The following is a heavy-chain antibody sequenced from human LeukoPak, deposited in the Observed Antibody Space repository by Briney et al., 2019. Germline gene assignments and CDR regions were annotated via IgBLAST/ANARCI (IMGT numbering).Heavy chain of an antibody. CDR2: INKDGGEK. Sequence: GGALRLSCAASGFTFSSYWMSWVRQAPGKGMEWVANINKDGGEKYYVDSVKGRFTISRDNAKNSLHLQMDNLRAEDTAVYYCARPKNRENYWRAFDIWGQGTMVTVSS. V-gene: IGHV3-7*03. J-gene: IGHJ3*02. D-gene: IGHD1-7*01. CDR1: GFTFSSYW. CDR3: ARPKNRENYWRAFDI.